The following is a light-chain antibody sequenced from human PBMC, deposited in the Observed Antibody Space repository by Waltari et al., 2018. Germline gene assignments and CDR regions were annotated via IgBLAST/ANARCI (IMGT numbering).Light chain of an antibody. CDR3: QRRTRLPPLFT. Sequence: EIELTQSPATLSLSPGESATLPCSASESVTGYLAWYQQKPGQAPSLLIYSASRRVSGLPAMFRGSGSGTDFTLTISSLEPEDFAVYYCQRRTRLPPLFTLGPGTRVDL. J-gene: IGKJ3*01. CDR1: ESVTGY. CDR2: SAS. V-gene: IGKV3-11*01.